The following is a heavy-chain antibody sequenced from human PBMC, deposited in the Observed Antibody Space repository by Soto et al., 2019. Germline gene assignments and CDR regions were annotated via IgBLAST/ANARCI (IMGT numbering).Heavy chain of an antibody. CDR2: INHSGST. V-gene: IGHV4-34*01. CDR3: ARVFYSGYDFWSGYYKSPRYYYYYMDV. D-gene: IGHD3-3*01. J-gene: IGHJ6*03. Sequence: PSETLSLTCAVYGGSFSGYYWSWIRQPPGKGLEWIGEINHSGSTNYNPSLKSRVTISVDTSKNQFSLKLSSVTAADTAVYYCARVFYSGYDFWSGYYKSPRYYYYYMDVCGKGTTVTVSS. CDR1: GGSFSGYY.